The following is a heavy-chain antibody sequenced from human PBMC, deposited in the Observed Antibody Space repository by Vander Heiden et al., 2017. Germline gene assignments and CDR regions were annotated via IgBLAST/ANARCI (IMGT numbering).Heavy chain of an antibody. Sequence: QVQLVQSGAEVKKPGASVKVSCKASGYSFTGYYMHWVRQAPGQGLKWMGWNNPNRGCTNYAQKFQGRVTMTRDTSISTAYMELSRLRSDDTAVYYCARDGARSDWGLGYCGQGTLVTVSS. J-gene: IGHJ4*02. D-gene: IGHD7-27*01. CDR1: GYSFTGYY. CDR2: NNPNRGCT. CDR3: ARDGARSDWGLGY. V-gene: IGHV1-2*02.